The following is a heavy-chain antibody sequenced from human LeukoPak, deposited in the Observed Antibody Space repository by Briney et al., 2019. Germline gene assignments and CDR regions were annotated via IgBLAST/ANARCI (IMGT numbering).Heavy chain of an antibody. CDR2: ISYDQSED. CDR3: AKETEERLRFVGHRYFDY. J-gene: IGHJ4*03. V-gene: IGHV3-30*18. D-gene: IGHD3-3*01. Sequence: HPGKSLRLSCATSGFTFSDYGMHWVRQAPGKGLEWVAFISYDQSEDYYADSVKGRFTISRDNSNDMLYLQMDSLRADDTAVYYCAKETEERLRFVGHRYFDYWGQGTLVTVSS. CDR1: GFTFSDYG.